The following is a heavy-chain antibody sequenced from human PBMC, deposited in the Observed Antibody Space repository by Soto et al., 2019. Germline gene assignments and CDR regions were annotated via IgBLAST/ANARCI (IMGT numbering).Heavy chain of an antibody. J-gene: IGHJ3*02. V-gene: IGHV4-34*01. CDR1: GGSFSGYY. D-gene: IGHD4-17*01. CDR2: LSHSGST. CDR3: ASLAVGYYGDSLDAVAM. Sequence: QVHLQQWGAGLLKPSEILSLTCAVYGGSFSGYYWSWIRQPPGKGLEWIGELSHSGSTNYTPSLKSRVTISVDPSKNQVSLTLSSATAADTAAYYCASLAVGYYGDSLDAVAMWGQGTVVTVSS.